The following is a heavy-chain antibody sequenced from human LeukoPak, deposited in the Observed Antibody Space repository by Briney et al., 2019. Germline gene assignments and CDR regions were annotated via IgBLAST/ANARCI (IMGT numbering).Heavy chain of an antibody. Sequence: GGFLRLSCAASGFTFDDYGMSWVREAPGKGLEWVSGINWNGGSTGYADSVKGRFTISRDNAKNPLYLQMNSLRAEDTALYYCARDPQWLDPFDYWGQGTLVTVSS. J-gene: IGHJ4*02. D-gene: IGHD6-19*01. V-gene: IGHV3-20*04. CDR3: ARDPQWLDPFDY. CDR2: INWNGGST. CDR1: GFTFDDYG.